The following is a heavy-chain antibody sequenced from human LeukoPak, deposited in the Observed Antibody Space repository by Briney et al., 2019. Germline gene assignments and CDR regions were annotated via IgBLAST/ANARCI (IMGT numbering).Heavy chain of an antibody. V-gene: IGHV1-69*13. D-gene: IGHD3-22*01. J-gene: IGHJ4*02. CDR2: TVPVFGTA. Sequence: ASVKVSCKASGGTFSTYTISWVRQAPGQGLEWMGGTVPVFGTAKYAQKFQDRLSITADESTSTAYMELSSLRYEDTAVYYCARVLSGYYDSSGSYYFDYWGQGTLVTVSS. CDR1: GGTFSTYT. CDR3: ARVLSGYYDSSGSYYFDY.